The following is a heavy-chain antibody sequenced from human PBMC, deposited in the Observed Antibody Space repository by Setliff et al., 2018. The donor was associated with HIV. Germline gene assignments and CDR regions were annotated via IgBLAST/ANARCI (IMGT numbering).Heavy chain of an antibody. V-gene: IGHV1-2*02. CDR1: GYTFTGYY. J-gene: IGHJ6*02. CDR3: ARDHCSSSGCYEYSYYGMDV. CDR2: INPNSGVT. D-gene: IGHD2-2*01. Sequence: ASVKVSCKASGYTFTGYYMHCVRQAPGQGLEWMGWINPNSGVTTYAQKFQGRVPMTRDTSISTAYMEVSRLRSDDTAVYYCARDHCSSSGCYEYSYYGMDVWGQGTTVTVSS.